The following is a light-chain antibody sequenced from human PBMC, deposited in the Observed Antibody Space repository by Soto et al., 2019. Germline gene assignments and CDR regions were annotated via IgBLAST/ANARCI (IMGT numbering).Light chain of an antibody. CDR1: ISDVGGYSY. CDR3: RSYTSSSLYV. CDR2: DVS. Sequence: QCVLTQPASVSGSPGQSITIACTGTISDVGGYSYVSWYQQLPGKAPKLMIYDVSDRPSGVSNRFSGSKSGNTASLTISGLQAEDEADYYCRSYTSSSLYVFGTGTKVTVL. J-gene: IGLJ1*01. V-gene: IGLV2-14*01.